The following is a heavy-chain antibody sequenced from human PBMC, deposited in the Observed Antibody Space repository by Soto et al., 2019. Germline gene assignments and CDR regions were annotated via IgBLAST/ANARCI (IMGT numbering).Heavy chain of an antibody. J-gene: IGHJ3*02. V-gene: IGHV1-69*01. CDR2: IIPIFGTA. CDR1: GGTFSSYA. CDR3: ARSVAPGSYYNGLGAFDI. Sequence: QVQLVQSGAEVKKPGSSVKVSCKASGGTFSSYAISWVRQAPGQGLEWMGGIIPIFGTAHYAQKFQGRVTISADESASTEYMELSRLRSEDTAVYYCARSVAPGSYYNGLGAFDIWGQGTMVTVSS. D-gene: IGHD3-10*01.